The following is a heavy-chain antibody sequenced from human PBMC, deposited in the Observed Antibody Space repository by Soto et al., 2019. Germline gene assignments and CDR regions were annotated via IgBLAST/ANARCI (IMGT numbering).Heavy chain of an antibody. J-gene: IGHJ5*02. D-gene: IGHD1-26*01. Sequence: GGSLRLSCAASGFIFENFGMSWVRQAPGKGLDWISSISGSGFKKYYADSVKGRFTISRGNSKSTVYLELNNLSAEDTAVYHCAKNQGVELVPLATVDWFDPWGQGSVVTVSS. CDR1: GFIFENFG. CDR2: ISGSGFKK. V-gene: IGHV3-23*01. CDR3: AKNQGVELVPLATVDWFDP.